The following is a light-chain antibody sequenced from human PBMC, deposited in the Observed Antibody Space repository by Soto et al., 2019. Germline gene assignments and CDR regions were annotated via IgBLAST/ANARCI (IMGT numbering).Light chain of an antibody. J-gene: IGLJ1*01. CDR3: HSYDCNLNVCV. CDR1: NSNIGAGYD. Sequence: QLVLTQPASVSGAPGQRVTISCTGSNSNIGAGYDVYWYQQLPGTAPKLLIYGNSDRPSGVPDRFSGSKSGTSASLAITGLQAEDEAEYFFHSYDCNLNVCVFGTGTKLTVL. V-gene: IGLV1-40*01. CDR2: GNS.